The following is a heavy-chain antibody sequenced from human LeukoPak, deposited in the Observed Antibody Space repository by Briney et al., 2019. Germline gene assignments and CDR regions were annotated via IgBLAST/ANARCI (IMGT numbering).Heavy chain of an antibody. Sequence: GGSLGLSCAASGFIFGTYWMTWVRQAPGKGLEWVATIKYDGNEKYYVDSVRGRFTISRDNAKNSLYLQMNSLTAEDTAVFYCVRESFSRGDFNWGQGTLVSVSS. V-gene: IGHV3-7*01. D-gene: IGHD7-27*01. CDR2: IKYDGNEK. CDR1: GFIFGTYW. J-gene: IGHJ4*02. CDR3: VRESFSRGDFN.